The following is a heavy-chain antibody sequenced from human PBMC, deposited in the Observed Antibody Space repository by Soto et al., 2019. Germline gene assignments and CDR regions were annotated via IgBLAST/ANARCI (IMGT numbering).Heavy chain of an antibody. V-gene: IGHV4-31*03. D-gene: IGHD3-10*01. J-gene: IGHJ4*02. CDR1: GGSISSGGYF. CDR2: IYYSGST. Sequence: SETLSLTCTVSGGSISSGGYFWSWIRQHPGKGLEWIGYIYYSGSTYYNPSLKSRVTISVDTSKNQFSLKLSSVTVADTAVYYCARDPTRWFGELSARFDYWGQGTLVTVSS. CDR3: ARDPTRWFGELSARFDY.